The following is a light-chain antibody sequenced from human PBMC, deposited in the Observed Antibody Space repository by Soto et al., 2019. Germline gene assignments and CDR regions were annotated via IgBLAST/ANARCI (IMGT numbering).Light chain of an antibody. J-gene: IGKJ5*01. CDR3: QQYGRAPIT. V-gene: IGKV3-20*01. CDR2: GAS. CDR1: QSVSSD. Sequence: EIVMTQSPATLSVSPGESATLSCRASQSVSSDLAWYQQKPGQSPRLLIYGASSRATGIPDRFIGSGSGTDFTLTISRPEPEDFAVYACQQYGRAPITFGQGTRLEIK.